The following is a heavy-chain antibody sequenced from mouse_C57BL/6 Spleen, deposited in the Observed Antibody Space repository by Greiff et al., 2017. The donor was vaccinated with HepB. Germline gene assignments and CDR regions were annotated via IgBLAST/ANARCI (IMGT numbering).Heavy chain of an antibody. CDR1: GYSITSGYG. Sequence: EVQLQQSGPGLVKPSQSLSLTCTVTGYSITSGYGWNWIRQFPGNKLEWIGYISYSGSTNYNPSLKSRISITRDTYKNQFFLQLNPVTTEDTATYYCARTAMIKYWGQGTTLTVSS. J-gene: IGHJ2*01. CDR3: ARTAMIKY. D-gene: IGHD1-2*01. V-gene: IGHV3-2*02. CDR2: ISYSGST.